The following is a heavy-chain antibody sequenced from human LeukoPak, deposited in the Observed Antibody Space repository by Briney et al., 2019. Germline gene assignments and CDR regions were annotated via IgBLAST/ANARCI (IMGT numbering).Heavy chain of an antibody. D-gene: IGHD4-17*01. Sequence: GGSLRLSCSASGFTFSSYWMHWVRQAPGKGLVWVSRINSDGSSTSYADSVKGRFTISRDNAKNTLYLQMNSLRAEDTAVYYCARGDDYGDYGWYFDLWGRGTLVTVSS. CDR2: INSDGSST. V-gene: IGHV3-74*01. CDR3: ARGDDYGDYGWYFDL. CDR1: GFTFSSYW. J-gene: IGHJ2*01.